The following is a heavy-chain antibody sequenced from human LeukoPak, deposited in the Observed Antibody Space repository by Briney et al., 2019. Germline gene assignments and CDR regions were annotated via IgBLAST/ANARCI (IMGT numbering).Heavy chain of an antibody. CDR2: ISAYNGNT. D-gene: IGHD1-26*01. CDR1: GGTFSSYA. Sequence: ASVKVSCKASGGTFSSYAISWVRQAPGQGLEWMGWISAYNGNTNYAQKFRGRVTMTTDTSTSTAYMELRSLRSDDTAVYYCARGITGSYYYYYYMDVWAKGTTVTVSS. V-gene: IGHV1-18*01. J-gene: IGHJ6*03. CDR3: ARGITGSYYYYYYMDV.